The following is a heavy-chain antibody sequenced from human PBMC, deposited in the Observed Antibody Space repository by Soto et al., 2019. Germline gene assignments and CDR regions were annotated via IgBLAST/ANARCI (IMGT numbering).Heavy chain of an antibody. CDR3: ARADYYYGMDV. Sequence: GASVKVSCKASGYTFTSYGISWVRQAPGQGLEWMGWISAYNGNTNYAQKLQGRVTMTTDTSTGTAYMELRSLRSDDTAVYYCARADYYYGMDVWGQGTTVTVS. CDR1: GYTFTSYG. J-gene: IGHJ6*02. CDR2: ISAYNGNT. V-gene: IGHV1-18*01.